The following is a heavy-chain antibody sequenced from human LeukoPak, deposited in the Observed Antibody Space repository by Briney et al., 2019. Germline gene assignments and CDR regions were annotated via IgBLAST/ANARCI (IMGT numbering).Heavy chain of an antibody. CDR2: IKSKSDGCTT. V-gene: IGHV3-15*01. CDR1: GFTFSNAW. CDR3: TTDICGYYFAFDI. Sequence: KPGGSLRLSCAASGFTFSNAWMSWVRQAPGKGREWVGRIKSKSDGCTTDYAETVKGRLSIAREDKKRAMYMQMNSLKTEDTAVYYCTTDICGYYFAFDIWGQGTMVTVSS. D-gene: IGHD3-22*01. J-gene: IGHJ3*02.